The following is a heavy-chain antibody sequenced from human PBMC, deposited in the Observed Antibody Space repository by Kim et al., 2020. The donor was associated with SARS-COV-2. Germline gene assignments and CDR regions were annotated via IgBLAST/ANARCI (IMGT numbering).Heavy chain of an antibody. CDR1: GFTFSSYW. D-gene: IGHD3-22*01. Sequence: GGSLRLSCAASGFTFSSYWMSWVRQAPGKGLEWVANIKQDGSEKYYVDSVKGRFTISRDNAKNSLYLQMNSLRAEDTAVYYCARDGHWEQQLGDDYYDSSSYAWGQRALVTVSS. CDR3: ARDGHWEQQLGDDYYDSSSYA. J-gene: IGHJ5*02. V-gene: IGHV3-7*01. CDR2: IKQDGSEK.